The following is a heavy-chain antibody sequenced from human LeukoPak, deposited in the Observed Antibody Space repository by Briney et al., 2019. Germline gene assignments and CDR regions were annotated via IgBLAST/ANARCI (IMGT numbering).Heavy chain of an antibody. Sequence: GGSLRLSCAASGFTFSSYSMNWVRQAPGKGLEWVSSISSSSSYIYYADSVKGRFTISRDNAKNSLYPQMNSLRAEDTGVYYCXXRAGGYSHPYDYWGQGILVTVSS. CDR3: XXRAGGYSHPYDY. D-gene: IGHD4-23*01. CDR2: ISSSSSYI. CDR1: GFTFSSYS. J-gene: IGHJ4*02. V-gene: IGHV3-21*04.